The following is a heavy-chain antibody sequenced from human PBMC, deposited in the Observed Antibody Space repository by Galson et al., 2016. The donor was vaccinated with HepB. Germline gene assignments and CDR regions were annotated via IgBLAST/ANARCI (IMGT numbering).Heavy chain of an antibody. CDR3: AKPIYDGSGTQGDY. V-gene: IGHV3-23*01. Sequence: SLRLSCAASGFTFNNFAMCWVRQAPGKGLEWISSISGPAARTYYADSVKGRFTISRDNSNNTLYLQMNNLRAEDSAIYFCAKPIYDGSGTQGDYWGQGTLVTVSS. J-gene: IGHJ4*02. CDR1: GFTFNNFA. CDR2: ISGPAART. D-gene: IGHD3-10*01.